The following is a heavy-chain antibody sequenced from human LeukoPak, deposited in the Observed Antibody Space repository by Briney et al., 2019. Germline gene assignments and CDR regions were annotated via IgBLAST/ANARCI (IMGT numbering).Heavy chain of an antibody. J-gene: IGHJ4*02. D-gene: IGHD4-17*01. CDR2: ISGSGGST. Sequence: GGSLRLSCAASGFTFSSYAMSWVRQAPGKGLEWVSAISGSGGSTYYADSVKGRFTISRDNSKNTLHLQMNSLRAEDTAVYYCAKSTTVTDLGDYWGQGTLVTVSS. CDR1: GFTFSSYA. V-gene: IGHV3-23*01. CDR3: AKSTTVTDLGDY.